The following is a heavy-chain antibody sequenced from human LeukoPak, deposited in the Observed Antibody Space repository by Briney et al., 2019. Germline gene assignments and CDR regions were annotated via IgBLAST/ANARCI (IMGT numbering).Heavy chain of an antibody. D-gene: IGHD1-26*01. V-gene: IGHV1-46*01. CDR1: GYTFTNYY. CDR3: ARDHSGSQQRFDP. J-gene: IGHJ5*02. Sequence: ASVPVSCKASGYTFTNYYMHWVRQAPGQGLEWMGVLNPSVGSTSYAQKFQGRVMMTSDTSTSTVYMELNSLTSEDTAVYYCARDHSGSQQRFDPWGQGTLVTVSS. CDR2: LNPSVGST.